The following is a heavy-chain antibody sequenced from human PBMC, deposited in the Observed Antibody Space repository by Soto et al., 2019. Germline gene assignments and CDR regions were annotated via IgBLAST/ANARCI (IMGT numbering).Heavy chain of an antibody. V-gene: IGHV4-39*01. Sequence: PSETLSLICTVSGGSISRSSYYWGWIRQPPGKGLEWIGSIYYSGSTYYNPSLKSRVTISVDTSKNQFSLKLSSVTAADTAVYHCASHPRDSSGYWYYFDYWGQGTLVTVSS. CDR3: ASHPRDSSGYWYYFDY. D-gene: IGHD3-22*01. CDR1: GGSISRSSYY. J-gene: IGHJ4*02. CDR2: IYYSGST.